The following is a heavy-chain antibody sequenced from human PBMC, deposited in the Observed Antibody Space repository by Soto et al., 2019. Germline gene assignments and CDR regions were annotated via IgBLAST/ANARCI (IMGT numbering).Heavy chain of an antibody. CDR2: INSGGDTT. D-gene: IGHD2-2*01. J-gene: IGHJ4*02. CDR3: AKSGGPPASLDVYFDY. V-gene: IGHV3-23*01. CDR1: GFTFASYT. Sequence: EVQLLESGGGMVQPGESLRLSCAASGFTFASYTMTWVRQAPGKGLEWVSTINSGGDTTYYSDSVKGRFTISRDSPKNTLFLLMPSLRAEDTAVYYCAKSGGPPASLDVYFDYWGQGTLVTVSS.